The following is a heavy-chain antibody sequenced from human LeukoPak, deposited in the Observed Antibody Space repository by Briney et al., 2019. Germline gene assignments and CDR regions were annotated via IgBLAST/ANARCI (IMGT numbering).Heavy chain of an antibody. J-gene: IGHJ4*02. D-gene: IGHD6-19*01. CDR3: TKATKWLAFDD. CDR2: IYTGGTT. Sequence: SETLSLTCTVSGGSTSSHFWSWIRQPPGKGLEWIGNIYTGGTTNYNPSLKSGVTISIDTSKNQLSLHLASVTAADTAVYYCTKATKWLAFDDWGRGTLVTVSS. CDR1: GGSTSSHF. V-gene: IGHV4-59*11.